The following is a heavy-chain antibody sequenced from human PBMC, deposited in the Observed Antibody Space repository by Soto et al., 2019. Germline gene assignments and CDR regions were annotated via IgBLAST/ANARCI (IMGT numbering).Heavy chain of an antibody. CDR1: GGTFSSYA. Sequence: SVKVSCKASGGTFSSYAISWVRQAPGQGLEWMGGIIPIFGTANYAQKFQGRVTITADESTSTAYMELSSLRSEDTAVYYCARVRDDYNYRLDYWGQGTLVTVSS. D-gene: IGHD4-4*01. CDR2: IIPIFGTA. J-gene: IGHJ4*02. CDR3: ARVRDDYNYRLDY. V-gene: IGHV1-69*13.